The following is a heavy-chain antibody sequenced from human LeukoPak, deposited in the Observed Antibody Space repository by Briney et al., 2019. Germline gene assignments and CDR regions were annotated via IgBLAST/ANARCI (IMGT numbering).Heavy chain of an antibody. CDR3: ARVESSSWYDFDY. J-gene: IGHJ4*02. CDR2: IYSGGST. CDR1: GFTVSSNY. Sequence: GGSLRLSCAASGFTVSSNYMSWVRQAPGKGLEWVSVIYSGGSTYYADSVKGRFTISRDNSKNTLYLQTNSLRAEDTAVYYCARVESSSWYDFDYWGQGTLVTVSS. D-gene: IGHD6-13*01. V-gene: IGHV3-53*01.